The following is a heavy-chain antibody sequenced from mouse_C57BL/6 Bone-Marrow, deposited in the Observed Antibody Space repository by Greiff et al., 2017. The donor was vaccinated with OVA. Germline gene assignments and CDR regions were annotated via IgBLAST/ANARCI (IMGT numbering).Heavy chain of an antibody. V-gene: IGHV1-47*01. CDR1: GYTFTTYP. J-gene: IGHJ4*01. CDR2: FHPYNDDT. D-gene: IGHD2-3*01. Sequence: VQGVESGAELVKPGASVKMSCKASGYTFTTYPIEWMKQNHGKSLEWIGNFHPYNDDTKYNEKFKGKATLTVEKSSSTVYLELSRLTSDDSAVYYCARQYGYYVKSAMDYWGQGTSVTVSS. CDR3: ARQYGYYVKSAMDY.